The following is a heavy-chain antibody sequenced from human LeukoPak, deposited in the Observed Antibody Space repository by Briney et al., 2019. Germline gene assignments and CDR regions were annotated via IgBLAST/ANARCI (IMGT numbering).Heavy chain of an antibody. CDR3: AKDLWVAGAFDY. J-gene: IGHJ4*02. Sequence: GGSLRLSCAASGFTFSSYSMNWVRQAPGKGLEWVSSISSSSSYIYYADSVKGRFTISRDNSKNTLYLQMNSLRAEDTAVYYCAKDLWVAGAFDYWGQGTLVTVSS. D-gene: IGHD6-19*01. CDR1: GFTFSSYS. V-gene: IGHV3-21*01. CDR2: ISSSSSYI.